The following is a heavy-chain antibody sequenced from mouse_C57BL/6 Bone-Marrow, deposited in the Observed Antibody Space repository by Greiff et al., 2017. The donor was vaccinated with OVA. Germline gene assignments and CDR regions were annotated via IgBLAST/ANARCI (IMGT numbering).Heavy chain of an antibody. CDR1: GFSSTSYG. V-gene: IGHV2-2*01. CDR2: IWSGGST. J-gene: IGHJ4*01. CDR3: ARKEEPYYYAMDY. Sequence: QVQLKESGPGLVQPSQSLSITCTVSGFSSTSYGVHWVRQSPGKGLEWLGVIWSGGSTDYNAAFISRLSISKDNSKSQVFFKMNSLQADDTAIYYCARKEEPYYYAMDYWGQGTSVTVSS.